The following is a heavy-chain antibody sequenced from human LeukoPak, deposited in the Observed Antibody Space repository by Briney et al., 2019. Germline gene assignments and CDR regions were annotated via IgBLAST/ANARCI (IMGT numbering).Heavy chain of an antibody. V-gene: IGHV4-4*07. Sequence: SETLPLTCTVSGGSISGGSISSYYWSWVRQPAGKGLEWIGRIYNSGTTNYSPSLKSRVTMSVDTSKNQFSLKLNSVTAADTAVYYCAKGAPSDYWGQGTLVTVSS. J-gene: IGHJ4*02. CDR2: IYNSGTT. CDR3: AKGAPSDY. CDR1: GGSISGGSISSYY.